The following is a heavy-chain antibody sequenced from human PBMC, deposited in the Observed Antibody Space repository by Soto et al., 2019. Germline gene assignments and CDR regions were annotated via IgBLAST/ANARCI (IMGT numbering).Heavy chain of an antibody. CDR1: GGSISSYY. Sequence: QVQLQESGPGLVKPSETLSLTCTVSGGSISSYYWSWIRQPPGKGLEWIGYIYYSGSTNYNPSLKSRVTISVDTSKNQFSLKLSSVTAADTAVYYCARSDVTVTPSYYYGMDVWGQGTTVTVSS. J-gene: IGHJ6*02. CDR2: IYYSGST. V-gene: IGHV4-59*01. CDR3: ARSDVTVTPSYYYGMDV. D-gene: IGHD4-4*01.